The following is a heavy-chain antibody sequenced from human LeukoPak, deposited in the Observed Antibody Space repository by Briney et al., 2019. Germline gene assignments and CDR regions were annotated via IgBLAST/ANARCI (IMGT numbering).Heavy chain of an antibody. CDR1: GFTFSGYG. D-gene: IGHD4-17*01. Sequence: GGSLRLSCAASGFTFSGYGMHWVRQAPGKGLEWVAVISYDGSITYYADSVKGRFTISRDNSKNTLYLQMNSLRAEDTAVYHCAKDGDYNSTFDYYYYGMDVWGQGTTVTVSS. CDR2: ISYDGSIT. V-gene: IGHV3-30*18. J-gene: IGHJ6*02. CDR3: AKDGDYNSTFDYYYYGMDV.